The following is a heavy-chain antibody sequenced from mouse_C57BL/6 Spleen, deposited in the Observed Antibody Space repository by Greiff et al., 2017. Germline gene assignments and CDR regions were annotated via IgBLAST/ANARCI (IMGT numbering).Heavy chain of an antibody. Sequence: VKLQQPGAELVRPGTSVKLSCKASGYTFTSYWMHWVKQRPGQGLEWIGVIDPSDSYTNYNQKFKGKATLTVDTSSSTAYMQLSSLTSEDSAVYYCARFGDYDGTWFAYWGQGTLVTVSA. D-gene: IGHD2-4*01. V-gene: IGHV1-59*01. CDR2: IDPSDSYT. CDR1: GYTFTSYW. J-gene: IGHJ3*01. CDR3: ARFGDYDGTWFAY.